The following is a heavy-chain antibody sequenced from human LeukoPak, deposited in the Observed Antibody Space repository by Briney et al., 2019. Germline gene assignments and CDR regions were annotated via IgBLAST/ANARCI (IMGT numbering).Heavy chain of an antibody. CDR1: GFALSSFD. V-gene: IGHV3-23*01. CDR3: AELGITMIGGV. CDR2: IRDNDGGT. D-gene: IGHD3-10*02. J-gene: IGHJ6*04. Sequence: GGSLRLSCAASGFALSSFDISWVRQAPGKGLEWVSAIRDNDGGTYYADSVKGRFTISRDNAKNSLYLQMNSLRAEDTAVYYCAELGITMIGGVWGKGTTVTISS.